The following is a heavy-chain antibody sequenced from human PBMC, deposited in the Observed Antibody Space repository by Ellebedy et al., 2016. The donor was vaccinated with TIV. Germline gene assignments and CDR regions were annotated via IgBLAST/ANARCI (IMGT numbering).Heavy chain of an antibody. Sequence: PGGSLRLSCATSGFSVSGMHWVRQAPGKGPEWVAFVRSDTTTKYYSDSVKGRFTISRDNSKNTLDLQMDRLRAEDTAVYYCVKGAYPVPTVMAVWGQGTMVTVSS. CDR2: VRSDTTTK. D-gene: IGHD3-16*01. V-gene: IGHV3-30*02. CDR1: GFSVSG. CDR3: VKGAYPVPTVMAV. J-gene: IGHJ6*02.